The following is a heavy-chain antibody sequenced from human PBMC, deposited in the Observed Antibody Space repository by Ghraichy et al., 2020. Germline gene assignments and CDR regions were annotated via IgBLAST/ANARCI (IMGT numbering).Heavy chain of an antibody. Sequence: GGSLRLSCAASGFTFSSYAMSWVRQAPGKGLEWVSAISGSGGSTYYADSVKGRFTISRDNSKSTLYLQMNSLRAEDTAVYYCAKARQSIAAAGTHFDYWGQGTLVTVSS. J-gene: IGHJ4*02. V-gene: IGHV3-23*01. CDR1: GFTFSSYA. D-gene: IGHD6-13*01. CDR3: AKARQSIAAAGTHFDY. CDR2: ISGSGGST.